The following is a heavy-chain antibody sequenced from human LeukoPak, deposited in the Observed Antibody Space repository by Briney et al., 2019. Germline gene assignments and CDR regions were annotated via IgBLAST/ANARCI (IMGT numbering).Heavy chain of an antibody. Sequence: GGSLRLSCAASGFTFSSYAMHWVRQAPGKGLEYVSAISSNGGSTYYANSVKGRFTISRDNSKSTLYLQMGSLRAEDMAVYYCARLLAYYYDSSGPDDAFDIWGQGTMVTVSS. CDR2: ISSNGGST. J-gene: IGHJ3*02. D-gene: IGHD3-22*01. CDR1: GFTFSSYA. V-gene: IGHV3-64*01. CDR3: ARLLAYYYDSSGPDDAFDI.